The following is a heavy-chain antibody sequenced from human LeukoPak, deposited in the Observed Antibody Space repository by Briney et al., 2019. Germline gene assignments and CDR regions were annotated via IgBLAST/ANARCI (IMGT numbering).Heavy chain of an antibody. V-gene: IGHV1-69*02. Sequence: SVKVSCKASGTFTDYSISWVRQAPGQGLEWMGRIIPILDQTDYTQKFHDRVTFTADKSTTTAYMELTSLASEDTAIYYCVASGYYYDWFDPWGQGTLVTVS. CDR3: VASGYYYDWFDP. CDR2: IIPILDQT. J-gene: IGHJ5*02. D-gene: IGHD3-3*01. CDR1: GTFTDYS.